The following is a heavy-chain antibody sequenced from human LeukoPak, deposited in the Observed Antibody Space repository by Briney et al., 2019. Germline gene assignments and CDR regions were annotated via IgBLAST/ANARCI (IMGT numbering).Heavy chain of an antibody. V-gene: IGHV4-38-2*01. Sequence: PSETLSLTCAASGYSISSGYYWGWIRQPPGKGLEWIGSIYHSGSTHYNSSLKSRITISVDTSKNQFSLKLSSVTAADTAVYYCARQWQSTGFDYWGQGTLVTVSS. CDR2: IYHSGST. CDR3: ARQWQSTGFDY. D-gene: IGHD2-2*01. J-gene: IGHJ4*02. CDR1: GYSISSGYY.